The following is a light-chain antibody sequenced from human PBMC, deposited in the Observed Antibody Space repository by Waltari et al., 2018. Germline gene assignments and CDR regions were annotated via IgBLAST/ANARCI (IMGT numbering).Light chain of an antibody. J-gene: IGKJ1*01. V-gene: IGKV1-5*03. CDR2: KAS. CDR3: QQYHSSSRT. CDR1: QSIDSW. Sequence: DIQMTQSPSPLSASVGDRVPITCRASQSIDSWLAWYQQKPGKAPNLLIYKASILHSGVPSRFSGRGSGTEFTLTISSLQPDDFAAYYCQQYHSSSRTFGQGTNVEMK.